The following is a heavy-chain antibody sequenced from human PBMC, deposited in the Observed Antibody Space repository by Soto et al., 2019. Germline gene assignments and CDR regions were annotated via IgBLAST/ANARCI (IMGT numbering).Heavy chain of an antibody. CDR3: ARCYGDYVLDF. Sequence: QVQLQESGPGLVKASETLSLTCTVSGGSIISYYWHWIRKPPGKGLEWMGYSYYSGSTNYNPSLKGRVTISLDTSKTQFPLKLSSVTAADTALYSCARCYGDYVLDFGGQGTLFTVSS. D-gene: IGHD4-17*01. CDR2: SYYSGST. J-gene: IGHJ4*02. V-gene: IGHV4-59*08. CDR1: GGSIISYY.